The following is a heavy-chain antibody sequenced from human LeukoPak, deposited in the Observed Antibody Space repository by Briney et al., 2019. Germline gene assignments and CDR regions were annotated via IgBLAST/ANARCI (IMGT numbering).Heavy chain of an antibody. CDR3: ARADGDYWDLDY. V-gene: IGHV1-18*01. Sequence: ASVKVSCKASGYAFTSYDINWVRQATGQGLEWMGWISAYNGNTNYAQKLQGRVTMTTDTSTSTAYMELRSLRSDDTAVYYCARADGDYWDLDYWGQGTLVTVSS. D-gene: IGHD4-17*01. J-gene: IGHJ4*02. CDR1: GYAFTSYD. CDR2: ISAYNGNT.